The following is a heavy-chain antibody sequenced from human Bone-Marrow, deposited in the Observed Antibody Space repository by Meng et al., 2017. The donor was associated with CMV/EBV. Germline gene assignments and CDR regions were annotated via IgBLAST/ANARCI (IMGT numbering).Heavy chain of an antibody. CDR3: AKDRGRSLSKLPRNYYGMDV. CDR2: IRYDGSNK. CDR1: GFTFSSYG. J-gene: IGHJ6*02. Sequence: GESLKISCAASGFTFSSYGMHWVRQAPGKGLEWVTFIRYDGSNKYYADSVKGRFTISRDNSKNTLYLQMNSLRAEDTAVYYCAKDRGRSLSKLPRNYYGMDVWGQGTTVTVSS. V-gene: IGHV3-30*02. D-gene: IGHD2-15*01.